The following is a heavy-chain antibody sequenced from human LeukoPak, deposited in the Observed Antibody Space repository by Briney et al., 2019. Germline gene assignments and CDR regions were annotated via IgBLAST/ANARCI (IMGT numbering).Heavy chain of an antibody. CDR3: AKGTSPVRGVIDY. J-gene: IGHJ4*02. CDR1: GFTFNNYA. D-gene: IGHD3-10*01. V-gene: IGHV3-23*01. Sequence: GGSLRLSCAASGFTFNNYAMTWVRQAPGKGLEWVSGISGSGGSTFYTGSVKGRFTISRDNSKNTLYLQMNSLRAEDTAVYYCAKGTSPVRGVIDYWGQGTLVTVSS. CDR2: ISGSGGST.